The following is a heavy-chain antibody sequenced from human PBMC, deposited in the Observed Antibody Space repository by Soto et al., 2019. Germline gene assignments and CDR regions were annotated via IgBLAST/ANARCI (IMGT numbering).Heavy chain of an antibody. CDR3: ARDRIVGGSYAGLNID. CDR1: GFIVSNNF. D-gene: IGHD1-26*01. J-gene: IGHJ4*02. Sequence: EVQLVESGGGLVQPGGSLRLSCAASGFIVSNNFMTWVRQAPGKGLEWVSVIHSGGNTYYADSVKGRFTISRDNSKNTLYLQMNSLRAEDTAVYYCARDRIVGGSYAGLNIDWGQGTLVAVSS. CDR2: IHSGGNT. V-gene: IGHV3-66*01.